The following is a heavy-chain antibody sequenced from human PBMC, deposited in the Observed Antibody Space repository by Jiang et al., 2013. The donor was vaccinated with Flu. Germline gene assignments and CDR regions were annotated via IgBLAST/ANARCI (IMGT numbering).Heavy chain of an antibody. CDR2: TSAYNGNT. J-gene: IGHJ6*02. D-gene: IGHD6-13*01. V-gene: IGHV1-18*01. Sequence: VMSGAEVKKPGASVKVSCKASGYTFTSYGISWVRQAPGQGLEWMGWTSAYNGNTNYAQKLQGRVTMTTDTSTSTAYMELRSLRSDDTAVYYCARDIRVYSSSWWYYYYGMDVWGQGTTVTVSS. CDR1: GYTFTSYG. CDR3: ARDIRVYSSSWWYYYYGMDV.